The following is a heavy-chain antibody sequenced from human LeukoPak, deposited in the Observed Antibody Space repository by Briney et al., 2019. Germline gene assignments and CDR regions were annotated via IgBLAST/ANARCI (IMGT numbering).Heavy chain of an antibody. J-gene: IGHJ4*02. CDR3: ARERTGDLGEETLFGGAPFDY. Sequence: GGSLRLSCVGSGFSFSNYEMNWVRQAPGKGLEWLSGISSGAISIYYADSMKGRFTISRDDAKNSVSLQMSSLRADDTAVYYCARERTGDLGEETLFGGAPFDYWGQGTLVTVSS. CDR2: ISSGAISI. CDR1: GFSFSNYE. V-gene: IGHV3-48*03. D-gene: IGHD3-16*01.